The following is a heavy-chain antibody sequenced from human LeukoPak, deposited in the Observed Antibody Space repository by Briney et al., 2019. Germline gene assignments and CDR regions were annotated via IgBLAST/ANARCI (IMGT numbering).Heavy chain of an antibody. V-gene: IGHV3-7*01. CDR1: GFTFSSYW. Sequence: GGPLRLSCAASGFTFSSYWMSWVRQAPGKGLEWVANIKQDGSEKYYVDSVKGRFTISRDNAKNSLYLQMNSLRAEDTAVYYCARTAPRDYFDYWGQGTLVTVSS. J-gene: IGHJ4*02. CDR3: ARTAPRDYFDY. CDR2: IKQDGSEK. D-gene: IGHD2-21*02.